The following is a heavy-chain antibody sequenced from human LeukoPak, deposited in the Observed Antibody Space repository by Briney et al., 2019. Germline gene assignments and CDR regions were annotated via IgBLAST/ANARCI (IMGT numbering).Heavy chain of an antibody. D-gene: IGHD4-17*01. CDR1: GFTFSTAF. J-gene: IGHJ5*02. Sequence: GGSLRLSCTASGFTFSTAFMNWVRQAPGKGLEWVARITSKSYEGATDYAAPVKGRFTISRDDSKNTLYLQMNSLEIEDTAVYYCSTAFYGAPLAWGQGTLVTVSS. CDR2: ITSKSYEGAT. V-gene: IGHV3-15*01. CDR3: STAFYGAPLA.